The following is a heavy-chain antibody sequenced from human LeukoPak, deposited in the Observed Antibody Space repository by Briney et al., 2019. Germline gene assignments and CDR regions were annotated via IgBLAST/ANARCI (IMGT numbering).Heavy chain of an antibody. V-gene: IGHV4-39*01. J-gene: IGHJ4*02. CDR2: IFHSGRT. Sequence: SETLSLTCTVSGGSISSSSSYWGWIRQPPGKGLEWIGHIFHSGRTSYNPSLMSRVTISVDTSKNQFSLKMNPVTAADTSMYYCARQTGSGLFILPGGQGTLVTVSS. D-gene: IGHD3/OR15-3a*01. CDR1: GGSISSSSSY. CDR3: ARQTGSGLFILP.